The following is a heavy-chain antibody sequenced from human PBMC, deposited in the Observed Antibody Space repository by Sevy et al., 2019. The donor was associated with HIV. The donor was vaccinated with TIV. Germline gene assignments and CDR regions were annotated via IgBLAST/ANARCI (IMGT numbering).Heavy chain of an antibody. D-gene: IGHD3-22*01. CDR2: IYYSGST. CDR1: GGSVSSGSYY. Sequence: SETLSLTCTVSGGSVSSGSYYWSWIRQPPGKGLEWIGYIYYSGSTNYNPSLKSRVTISVDTSKNQFSLKLSSVTAADTAVYYCATGEAYYYDSSGSFQHWGQRTLVTVSS. V-gene: IGHV4-61*01. J-gene: IGHJ1*01. CDR3: ATGEAYYYDSSGSFQH.